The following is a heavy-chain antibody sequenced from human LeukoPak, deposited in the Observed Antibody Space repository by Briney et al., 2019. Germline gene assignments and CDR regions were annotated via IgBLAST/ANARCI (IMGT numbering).Heavy chain of an antibody. D-gene: IGHD3-3*01. CDR3: ARVRSGGLDY. V-gene: IGHV4-38-2*02. CDR1: GYSISSGYY. Sequence: SETLSLTCTVSGYSISSGYYWGWIRQAPGKGLEWIGSIYNSGSTYYNPSLKSRVTISVDMSKNQFSLKMSSVTAADTAVYYCARVRSGGLDYWGQGTLVTVSS. CDR2: IYNSGST. J-gene: IGHJ4*02.